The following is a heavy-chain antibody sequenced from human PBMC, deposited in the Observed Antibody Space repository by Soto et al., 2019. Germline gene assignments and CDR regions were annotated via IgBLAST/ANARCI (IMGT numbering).Heavy chain of an antibody. CDR1: GGPFSGYY. V-gene: IGHV4-34*01. CDR3: ARAPRRITMVRGVLPNFGW. J-gene: IGHJ4*02. Sequence: SETLSLTCAVYGGPFSGYYWSWIRQPPGKGLEWIGEINHSGSTNYNPSLKSRVTISVDTSKNQFSLKLSSVSAADTAVYYCARAPRRITMVRGVLPNFGWWGQGTLVTVSS. CDR2: INHSGST. D-gene: IGHD3-10*01.